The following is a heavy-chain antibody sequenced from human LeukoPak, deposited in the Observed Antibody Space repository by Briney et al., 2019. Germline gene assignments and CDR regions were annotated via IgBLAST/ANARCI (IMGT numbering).Heavy chain of an antibody. V-gene: IGHV3-48*01. D-gene: IGHD3-22*01. J-gene: IGHJ6*02. CDR3: ARGYYDNVMDV. CDR2: ISGSSGII. Sequence: GGSLRLSCAASGFTFNTYTMNWVRQAPGKGLAWVSYISGSSGIIDYADSVRGRFTTSRDNAKNSLYLQMNSLRAEDTAVYYCARGYYDNVMDVWGQGTTVTVSS. CDR1: GFTFNTYT.